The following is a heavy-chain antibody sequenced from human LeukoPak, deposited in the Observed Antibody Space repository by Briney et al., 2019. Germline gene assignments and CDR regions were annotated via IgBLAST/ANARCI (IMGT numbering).Heavy chain of an antibody. CDR2: IYYSGST. V-gene: IGHV4-39*07. J-gene: IGHJ4*02. D-gene: IGHD3-22*01. Sequence: SETLSLTCTVSGGSISSSSYYWGWIRQPPGKGLERIGSIYYSGSTYYNPSLKSRVTISVDTSKNQFSLKLSSVTAADTAVYYCARCYDSSGYYRFWGQGTLVNVSS. CDR3: ARCYDSSGYYRF. CDR1: GGSISSSSYY.